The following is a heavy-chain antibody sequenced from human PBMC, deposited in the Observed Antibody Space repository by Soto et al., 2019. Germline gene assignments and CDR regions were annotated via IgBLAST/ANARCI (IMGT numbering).Heavy chain of an antibody. CDR2: IYNSGTT. V-gene: IGHV4-31*03. CDR3: ARGRGYSDQNFFDL. J-gene: IGHJ5*02. D-gene: IGHD6-25*01. CDR1: GGSINGGGYY. Sequence: QVQLQESGPGLVKPSQTLSLTCTVPGGSINGGGYYWTWIRQHPGKGLEWFGNIYNSGTTYYNPSLEGRISISLDTSKNQFSLKVTSVTAADSAVYYCARGRGYSDQNFFDLWGQGIRVTVSS.